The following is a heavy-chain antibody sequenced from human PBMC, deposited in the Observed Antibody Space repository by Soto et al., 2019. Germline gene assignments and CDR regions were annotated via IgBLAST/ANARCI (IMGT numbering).Heavy chain of an antibody. CDR2: IGTAGDT. J-gene: IGHJ6*02. Sequence: GGSLRLSCAASGFTFSSYDMHWVRQATGKGLEWVSAIGTAGDTYYPGSVKGRFTISRENAKNSLYLQMNSLRAEDTAVYYCARANSSSWPTQNHGMDVWGQGTTVTVSS. CDR3: ARANSSSWPTQNHGMDV. V-gene: IGHV3-13*01. D-gene: IGHD6-13*01. CDR1: GFTFSSYD.